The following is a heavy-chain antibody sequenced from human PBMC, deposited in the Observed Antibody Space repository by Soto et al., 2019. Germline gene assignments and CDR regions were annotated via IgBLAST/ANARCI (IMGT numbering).Heavy chain of an antibody. V-gene: IGHV2-5*02. CDR1: GFSLSSTRMA. CDR3: AHIAVAGLGDYFDY. J-gene: IGHJ4*02. D-gene: IGHD6-19*01. Sequence: QITLKESGPTLVKPTQTLTLTCTFSGFSLSSTRMAVGWIRQPPGMALEWLALIYWDDDKRYSPFLKSRLTITKDTSKNPVVLTMSNMDPVDTARYYCAHIAVAGLGDYFDYWGQGTLVTVSS. CDR2: IYWDDDK.